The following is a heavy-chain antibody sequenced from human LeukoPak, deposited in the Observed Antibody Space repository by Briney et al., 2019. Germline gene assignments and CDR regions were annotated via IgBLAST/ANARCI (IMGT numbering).Heavy chain of an antibody. V-gene: IGHV1-2*02. Sequence: ASVKVSCKASGYTFTSYAMHWVRQAPGQGLEWMGWINPNSGGTNYAQKFQGRVTMTRDTSISTAYMELSSLRSEDTAVYYCAREPAGYYTAFFDYWGQGTLVTVSS. CDR2: INPNSGGT. CDR3: AREPAGYYTAFFDY. J-gene: IGHJ4*02. CDR1: GYTFTSYA. D-gene: IGHD1-26*01.